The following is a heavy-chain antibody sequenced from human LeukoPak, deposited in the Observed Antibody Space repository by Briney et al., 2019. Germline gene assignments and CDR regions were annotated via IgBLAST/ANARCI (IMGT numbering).Heavy chain of an antibody. D-gene: IGHD3-22*01. Sequence: GASVKVSCKASGYTFTGYYIHWVRQAPGQGLEWMGWISPSSGGTNYAQKFQGRVTMTRDTSISTAYMELSSLRSEDTAVYYCARGYYDSSGYLDAFDIWGQGTMVTVSS. CDR2: ISPSSGGT. J-gene: IGHJ3*02. CDR1: GYTFTGYY. V-gene: IGHV1-2*02. CDR3: ARGYYDSSGYLDAFDI.